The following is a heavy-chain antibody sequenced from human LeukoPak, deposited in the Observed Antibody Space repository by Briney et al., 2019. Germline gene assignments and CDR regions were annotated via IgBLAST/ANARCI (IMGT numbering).Heavy chain of an antibody. CDR1: GGSFSAYY. V-gene: IGHV4-34*01. Sequence: SETLTLTCAVYGGSFSAYYWSWIRQPPGKGLEWIGEINHSGSTKYNPSLKSRVTISGDTSKNQFSLKLTSVTAADTAVYYCARQTGSGLFILPGGQGTLVTVSS. CDR2: INHSGST. J-gene: IGHJ4*02. CDR3: ARQTGSGLFILP. D-gene: IGHD3/OR15-3a*01.